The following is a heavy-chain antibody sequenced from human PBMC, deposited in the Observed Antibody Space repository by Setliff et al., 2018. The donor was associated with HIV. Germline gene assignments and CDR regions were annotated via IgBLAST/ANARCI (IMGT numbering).Heavy chain of an antibody. D-gene: IGHD1-26*01. V-gene: IGHV1-2*06. J-gene: IGHJ4*02. CDR1: GYTFTAYF. CDR2: INPNSGGT. Sequence: ASVKVSCKASGYTFTAYFMHWVRQVPGQGLGWMGRINPNSGGTNYAHNFQDRVTMTRDTSINTAYMELNILTSDDRAIYYCAREGIGSFTLFEYWGQGTLVTVSS. CDR3: AREGIGSFTLFEY.